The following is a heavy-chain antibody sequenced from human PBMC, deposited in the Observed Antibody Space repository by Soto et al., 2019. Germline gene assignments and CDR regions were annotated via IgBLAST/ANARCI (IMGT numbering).Heavy chain of an antibody. CDR2: IYPGDSDN. CDR1: GYSFSSYW. D-gene: IGHD3-9*01. Sequence: EVQLVQSGAEEKKPGESLKISCKGSGYSFSSYWIGWVRQVPGKGLEWMGIIYPGDSDNRYSPSFQGQVTIAADKSSSTAYLHWSNLKASDTAMYYCARGDYDILTGSFKNYYGMGVWGQGTTVTVSS. CDR3: ARGDYDILTGSFKNYYGMGV. V-gene: IGHV5-51*03. J-gene: IGHJ6*02.